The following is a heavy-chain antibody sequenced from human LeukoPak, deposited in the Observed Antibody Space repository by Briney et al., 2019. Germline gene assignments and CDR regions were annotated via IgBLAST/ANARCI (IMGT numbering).Heavy chain of an antibody. V-gene: IGHV4-38-2*02. CDR1: GYSISSGYY. Sequence: SETLSLTCTVSGYSISSGYYWGWIRQPPGKGLEWIGSIYHSGSTYYNPSLKSRVTISVDTSKNQFSLKLSSVTAAGTAVYYCARRSGLEHAWFDPWGQGTLVTVSS. CDR3: ARRSGLEHAWFDP. CDR2: IYHSGST. D-gene: IGHD1/OR15-1a*01. J-gene: IGHJ5*02.